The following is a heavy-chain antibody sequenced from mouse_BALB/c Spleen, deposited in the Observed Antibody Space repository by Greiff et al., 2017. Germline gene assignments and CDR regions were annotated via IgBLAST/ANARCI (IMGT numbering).Heavy chain of an antibody. V-gene: IGHV3-2*02. J-gene: IGHJ4*01. CDR2: ISYSGST. Sequence: EVQLKQSGPGLVKPSQSLSLTCTVTGYSITSDYAWNWIRQFPGNKLEWMGYISYSGSTSYNPSLKSRISITRDTSKNQFFLQLNSVTTEDTATYYCARYRYDMDYWGQGTSVTVSS. CDR3: ARYRYDMDY. CDR1: GYSITSDYA. D-gene: IGHD2-14*01.